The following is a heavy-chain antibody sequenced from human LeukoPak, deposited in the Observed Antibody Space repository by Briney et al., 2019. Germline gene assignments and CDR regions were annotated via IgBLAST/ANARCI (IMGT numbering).Heavy chain of an antibody. CDR3: AKARGRDGYKDELDY. Sequence: GGSLRLSCAASGFSFSSYWMSWVRQAPGKGLEWVANIRQDGSEKYYLDSVKGRFTISRDNSKNTLYLQMNSLRAEDTAVYYCAKARGRDGYKDELDYWGQGTLVTVSS. V-gene: IGHV3-7*03. CDR1: GFSFSSYW. CDR2: IRQDGSEK. J-gene: IGHJ4*02. D-gene: IGHD5-24*01.